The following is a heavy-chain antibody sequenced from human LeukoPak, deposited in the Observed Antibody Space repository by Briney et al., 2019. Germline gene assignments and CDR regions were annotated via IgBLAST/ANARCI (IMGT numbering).Heavy chain of an antibody. J-gene: IGHJ4*02. D-gene: IGHD5-12*01. CDR3: ARASATAFDY. CDR1: GGSISSYY. Sequence: SETLSLTCTVSGGSISSYYWSWIRQPPGKGLEWIGYIYYSGSTNYNPSLKSRVTISVDTSKNQFSLKLSSVTAADTAVYYCARASATAFDYWGQGTLVTVSS. CDR2: IYYSGST. V-gene: IGHV4-59*01.